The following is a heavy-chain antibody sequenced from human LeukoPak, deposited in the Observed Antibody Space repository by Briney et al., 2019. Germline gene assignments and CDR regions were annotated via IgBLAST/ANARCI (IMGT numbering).Heavy chain of an antibody. Sequence: GASVTVSCTASGGTFSSYAISWVQQAPGQGLEWMGGIIPIFGTANYAQKFQGRVTITADESTSTAYMELSGLRSEDTAVYYCASTLVGATPRPYYYYYYGMDVWGQGTTVTVSS. CDR2: IIPIFGTA. J-gene: IGHJ6*02. D-gene: IGHD1-26*01. CDR1: GGTFSSYA. CDR3: ASTLVGATPRPYYYYYYGMDV. V-gene: IGHV1-69*13.